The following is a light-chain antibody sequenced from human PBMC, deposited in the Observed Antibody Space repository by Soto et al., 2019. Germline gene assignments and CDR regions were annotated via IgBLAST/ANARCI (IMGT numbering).Light chain of an antibody. Sequence: EVVLTQSPATLSLSPGERATLSCRARQSVGNNLVWYQQKHGQAPRLLIYGASTRAADIPARFSGSGSGTEFTLTISSLQSEDFAVYYCQQYKNWPPLYTFGQGTKLEIK. V-gene: IGKV3-15*01. CDR3: QQYKNWPPLYT. CDR2: GAS. J-gene: IGKJ2*01. CDR1: QSVGNN.